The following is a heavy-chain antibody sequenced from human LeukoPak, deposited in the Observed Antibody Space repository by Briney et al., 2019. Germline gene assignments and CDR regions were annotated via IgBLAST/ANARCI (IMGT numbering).Heavy chain of an antibody. CDR3: ARRPLSLARGYSYGYIAFDI. V-gene: IGHV4-39*07. CDR2: IYYLGRT. J-gene: IGHJ3*02. D-gene: IGHD5-18*01. CDR1: GGSIRSRDYY. Sequence: PSETLSLTCTVSGGSIRSRDYYCGWIRQPPVKGLEWIGNIYYLGRTYYNPSLKSRVTISVDTSKNQFSLKLSSVTAADTAVYYCARRPLSLARGYSYGYIAFDIWGQGTMVTVSS.